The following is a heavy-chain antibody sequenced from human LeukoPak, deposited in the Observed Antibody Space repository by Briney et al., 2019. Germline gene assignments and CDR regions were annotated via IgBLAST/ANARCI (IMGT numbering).Heavy chain of an antibody. J-gene: IGHJ4*02. Sequence: SQTLSLTCTVSGGSISSGDYYWSWIRQPPGKGLEWIGYIYYSGSTYYNPSLKSRVTISVDTSKNQFSLKLSSVTAADTAVYYCARVIGSGLNFDHWGQGTLVTVSS. CDR3: ARVIGSGLNFDH. V-gene: IGHV4-30-4*08. CDR1: GGSISSGDYY. D-gene: IGHD2-15*01. CDR2: IYYSGST.